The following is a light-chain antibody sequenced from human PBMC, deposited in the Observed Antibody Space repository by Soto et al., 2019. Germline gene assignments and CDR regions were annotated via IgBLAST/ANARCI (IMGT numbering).Light chain of an antibody. CDR3: QQYGNSPT. V-gene: IGKV3-15*01. CDR1: QSVSSK. Sequence: EIVMTQSPATLSVSPGEGATLSCRASQSVSSKLAWYQQKPGQAPRLLIYGASTRATGTPARFSGSGSGTDFTLTISRLEPEDFAVYYCQQYGNSPTFGQGTKVDIK. CDR2: GAS. J-gene: IGKJ1*01.